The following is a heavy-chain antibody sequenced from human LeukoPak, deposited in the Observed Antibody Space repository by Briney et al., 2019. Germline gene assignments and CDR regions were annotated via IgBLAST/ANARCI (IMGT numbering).Heavy chain of an antibody. CDR1: GFTFSSYW. V-gene: IGHV3-7*01. CDR3: ARDDDSSGYYYGFFDY. J-gene: IGHJ4*02. D-gene: IGHD3-22*01. Sequence: GGSLRLSCAASGFTFSSYWMNWVRQAPGKGLEWVANIKQDGSEKYYVDSVKGRFTISRDNAKNSLYLQMNSLRAEDTAVYYCARDDDSSGYYYGFFDYWGQGTLVTVSS. CDR2: IKQDGSEK.